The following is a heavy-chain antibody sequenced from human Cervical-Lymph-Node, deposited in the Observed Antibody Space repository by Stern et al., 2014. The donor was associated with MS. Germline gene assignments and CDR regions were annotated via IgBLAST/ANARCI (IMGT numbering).Heavy chain of an antibody. CDR2: IIPIHGLA. V-gene: IGHV1-69*04. CDR3: ARGVVSNRAAATLHNLFDP. D-gene: IGHD2-15*01. J-gene: IGHJ5*02. CDR1: GGTFNSSYA. Sequence: VQLVESGAEVKKPGSSLNVSCKSSGGTFNSSYAITWMRQPPGQGLEWRGRIIPIHGLATYAQKLQGRVIITADNTTRPTYMELSSLRSEDTAVYYCARGVVSNRAAATLHNLFDPWGQGTLVTVSS.